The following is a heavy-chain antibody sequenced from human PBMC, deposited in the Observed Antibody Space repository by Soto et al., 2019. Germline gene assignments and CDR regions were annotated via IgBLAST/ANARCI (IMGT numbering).Heavy chain of an antibody. J-gene: IGHJ4*02. Sequence: PGGSLRLSCAASGFTFSDYYMSWIRQAPGKGLEWVSYISSSGSTIYYADSVKGRFTISRDNAKNSLYLQMNSLRAEDTAVYYCARVLLQGATYLYYFDYWGQGTLVTVSS. CDR2: ISSSGSTI. CDR3: ARVLLQGATYLYYFDY. CDR1: GFTFSDYY. V-gene: IGHV3-11*01. D-gene: IGHD1-26*01.